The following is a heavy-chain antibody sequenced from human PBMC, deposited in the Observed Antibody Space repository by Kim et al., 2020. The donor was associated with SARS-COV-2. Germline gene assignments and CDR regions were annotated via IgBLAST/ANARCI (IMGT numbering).Heavy chain of an antibody. Sequence: SETLSLTCLVSGDSISKSFNYWGWIRQPPGKGLEWIGSVYHSGSTYDSPSLKSRVTISVDTSKNQFSLKLSSVTAADTAVYYCAGLPHVDYWGQGILVTVSS. V-gene: IGHV4-39*01. CDR2: VYHSGST. J-gene: IGHJ4*02. CDR3: AGLPHVDY. CDR1: GDSISKSFNY.